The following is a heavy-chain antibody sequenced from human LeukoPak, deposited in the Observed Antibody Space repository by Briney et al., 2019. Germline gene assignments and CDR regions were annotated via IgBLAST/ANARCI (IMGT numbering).Heavy chain of an antibody. CDR2: IYTSGST. D-gene: IGHD4-17*01. CDR1: GGSFSGYY. V-gene: IGHV4-4*07. J-gene: IGHJ4*02. CDR3: ARDGAGDKFDY. Sequence: PSETLSLTCAVYGGSFSGYYWSCIRQPAGKGLEWIGRIYTSGSTNYNPSLKSRVTMSVDTSKNQFSLKLSSVTAADTAVYYCARDGAGDKFDYWGQGTLVTVSS.